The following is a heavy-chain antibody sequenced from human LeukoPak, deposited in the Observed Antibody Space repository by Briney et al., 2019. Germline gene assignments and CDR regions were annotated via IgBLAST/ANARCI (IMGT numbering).Heavy chain of an antibody. CDR2: ITNSGGST. J-gene: IGHJ4*02. Sequence: GGSLRLSCSASGFTFSSYAMSWVRQAPGKGLEWVSAITNSGGSTFDADSVKGRFTISRDNSKNTLYLHMNSLWAEDTAVYYCAKGTYSYGYLFDYWGQGTLVTVSS. CDR1: GFTFSSYA. D-gene: IGHD5-18*01. CDR3: AKGTYSYGYLFDY. V-gene: IGHV3-23*01.